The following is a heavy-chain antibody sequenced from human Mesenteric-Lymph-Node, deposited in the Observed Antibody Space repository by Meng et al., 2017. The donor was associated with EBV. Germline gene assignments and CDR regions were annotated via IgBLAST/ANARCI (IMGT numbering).Heavy chain of an antibody. CDR1: GGSISSSSYY. J-gene: IGHJ1*01. D-gene: IGHD1-26*01. V-gene: IGHV4-39*06. CDR2: IYYSGST. CDR3: ARVVVGATSAEYFQH. Sequence: RLPLQESGPGLVKPSETPSLTCTVSGGSISSSSYYWGWIRQPPGKGLEWIGSIYYSGSTYYNPSLKSRVTISVDTSKNQFSLKLSSVTAADTAVYYCARVVVGATSAEYFQHWGQGTLVTVSS.